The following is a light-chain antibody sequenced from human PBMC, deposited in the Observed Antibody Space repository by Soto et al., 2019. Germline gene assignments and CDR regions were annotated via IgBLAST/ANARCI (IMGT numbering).Light chain of an antibody. Sequence: EIVLTRSAATLCLAPGETATISCRASQSVSSYLAWYQQKPGQAPRLLIYDAYNRATGITARFSGSGSGTDFTLTITSLAPEDFAVYYCQPRSNWPPTVGPGTQVEIK. CDR1: QSVSSY. CDR3: QPRSNWPPT. J-gene: IGKJ3*01. CDR2: DAY. V-gene: IGKV3-11*01.